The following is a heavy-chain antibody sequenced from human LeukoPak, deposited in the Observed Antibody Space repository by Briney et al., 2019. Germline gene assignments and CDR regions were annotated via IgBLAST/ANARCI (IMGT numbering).Heavy chain of an antibody. CDR3: AKGLDYYDSSGYYEHDYFDY. J-gene: IGHJ4*02. CDR2: IYSGGST. CDR1: GFTVSSNY. Sequence: GGSLRLSCAASGFTVSSNYMSWVRQAPGKGLEWVSVIYSGGSTYYADSVKGRFTISRDNSKNTLYLQMNSLRAEDTAVYYCAKGLDYYDSSGYYEHDYFDYWGQGTLVTVSS. V-gene: IGHV3-53*01. D-gene: IGHD3-22*01.